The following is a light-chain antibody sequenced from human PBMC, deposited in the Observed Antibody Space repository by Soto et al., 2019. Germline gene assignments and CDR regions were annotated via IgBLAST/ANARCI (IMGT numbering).Light chain of an antibody. CDR2: GAS. V-gene: IGKV3-20*01. J-gene: IGKJ3*01. CDR1: QSISSN. CDR3: QQYSNSPFA. Sequence: ERVLTPSPATLSLSPGERATLSCRASQSISSNLAWYQQKPGQAPRLLIYGASSRATGIPDRFSGSGSGTDFTLTISRLEPEDFAVYYCQQYSNSPFAFGPGTKVDIK.